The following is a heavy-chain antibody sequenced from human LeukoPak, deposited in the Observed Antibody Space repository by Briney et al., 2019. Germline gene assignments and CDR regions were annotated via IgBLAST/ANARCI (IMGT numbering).Heavy chain of an antibody. D-gene: IGHD3-22*01. CDR3: AKDGGSSGYYYYYYYYMDV. Sequence: GGSLRLSCAASGFTVSSNYMSWVRQAPGKGLEWVSVIFSGGNTYYADSVKGRITISRDNSKNTLYLQMNSLRAEDTAVYYCAKDGGSSGYYYYYYYYMDVWGKGTTVTVSS. CDR2: IFSGGNT. V-gene: IGHV3-53*01. J-gene: IGHJ6*03. CDR1: GFTVSSNY.